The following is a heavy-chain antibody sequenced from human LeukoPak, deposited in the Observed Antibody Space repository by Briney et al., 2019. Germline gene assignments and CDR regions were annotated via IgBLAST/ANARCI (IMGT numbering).Heavy chain of an antibody. CDR1: GFTVSSNY. D-gene: IGHD3-16*01. J-gene: IGHJ4*02. Sequence: PGGSLRLSCAASGFTVSSNYMSWVRRAPGKGLEWVSVIYSGGTTYYADSVKGRFTISRDNSKNTLYLQMNSLRAEDTAVYYCAKDSGLGAAYYFDYWGQGTLVTVSS. CDR3: AKDSGLGAAYYFDY. V-gene: IGHV3-53*01. CDR2: IYSGGTT.